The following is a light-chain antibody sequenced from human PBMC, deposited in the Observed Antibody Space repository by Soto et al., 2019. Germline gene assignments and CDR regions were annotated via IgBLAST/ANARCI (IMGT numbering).Light chain of an antibody. CDR1: SSDIGSYNY. J-gene: IGLJ1*01. V-gene: IGLV2-14*01. CDR2: GVT. CDR3: SSYTSSSTFYV. Sequence: QSALTQPASVSGSPGQSITISCTGTSSDIGSYNYVSWYQQHPGNAPKLMIYGVTNRSSGVSSRFSGSKSGNTASLTISGLQAEDEAHYYCSSYTSSSTFYVFGTGTKLTVL.